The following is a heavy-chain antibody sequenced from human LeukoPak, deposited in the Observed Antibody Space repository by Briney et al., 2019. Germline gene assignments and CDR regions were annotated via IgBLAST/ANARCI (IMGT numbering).Heavy chain of an antibody. CDR3: ARDVVAAAGTWDY. V-gene: IGHV4-4*07. CDR2: IYTSGST. CDR1: GGSISGYY. D-gene: IGHD6-13*01. Sequence: SETLSLTCTVSGGSISGYYWSWIRQPAGKGLEWIGRIYTSGSTNYNPSLKSRVTMSVDTSKNQFSLKLTSVTAADTALYYCARDVVAAAGTWDYWGQGTLVTVSS. J-gene: IGHJ4*02.